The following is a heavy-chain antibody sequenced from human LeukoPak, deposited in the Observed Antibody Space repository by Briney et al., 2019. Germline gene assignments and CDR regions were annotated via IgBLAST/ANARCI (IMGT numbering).Heavy chain of an antibody. D-gene: IGHD3-22*01. CDR3: ARVAPNYYDSSGPLDY. J-gene: IGHJ4*02. V-gene: IGHV3-48*03. Sequence: GGSLRLSCAASGFTFSSYEMNRVRQAPGKGLEWVSYISSSGSTIYYADSVKGRFTISRDNAKNSLYLQMNSLRAEDTAVYYCARVAPNYYDSSGPLDYWGQGTLVTVSS. CDR1: GFTFSSYE. CDR2: ISSSGSTI.